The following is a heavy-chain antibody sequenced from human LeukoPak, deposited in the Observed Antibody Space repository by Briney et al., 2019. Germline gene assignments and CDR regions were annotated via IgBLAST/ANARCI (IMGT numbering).Heavy chain of an antibody. CDR2: IIPIFGTA. CDR3: AREPYGDYVFDY. J-gene: IGHJ4*02. D-gene: IGHD4-17*01. CDR1: GGTFSSYA. V-gene: IGHV1-69*06. Sequence: ASVKVSCKASGGTFSSYAISWVRQAPGQGLEWMGGIIPIFGTANYAQKFQGRVTITADNSTSTAYMELSSLRSEDTAVYYCAREPYGDYVFDYWGQGTLVTVSS.